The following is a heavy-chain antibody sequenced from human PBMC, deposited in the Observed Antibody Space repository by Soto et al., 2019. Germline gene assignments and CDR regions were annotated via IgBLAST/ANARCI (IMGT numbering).Heavy chain of an antibody. CDR3: TLTGIVGATSGY. J-gene: IGHJ4*02. CDR2: IKSKTDGGTT. D-gene: IGHD1-26*01. Sequence: AAVFTCGSAWMSCILKDRGKGLEWVGRIKSKTDGGTTDYAAPVKGRFTISRDDSKNTLYLQMNSLKTEDTAVYYCTLTGIVGATSGYWGQGTLVTVSS. V-gene: IGHV3-15*01. CDR1: VFTCGSAW.